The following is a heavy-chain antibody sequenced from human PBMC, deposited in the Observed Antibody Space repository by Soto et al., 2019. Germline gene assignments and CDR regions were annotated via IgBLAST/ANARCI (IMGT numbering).Heavy chain of an antibody. CDR1: SYSMSSGYY. Sequence: SESLSLTCAVSSYSMSSGYYWGWIRQHQGKGLEWIGSIYHTGSTYYNPSLNSRVTISVDTSKIHFSLKLSSVTAADTAVYYCARDRSLSVEMATILGYWGQGTPVIVSS. J-gene: IGHJ4*02. CDR2: IYHTGST. CDR3: ARDRSLSVEMATILGY. D-gene: IGHD5-12*01. V-gene: IGHV4-38-2*02.